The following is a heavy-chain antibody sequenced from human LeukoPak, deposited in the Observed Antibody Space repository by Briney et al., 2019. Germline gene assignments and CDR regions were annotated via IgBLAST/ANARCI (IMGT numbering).Heavy chain of an antibody. V-gene: IGHV1-46*01. J-gene: IGHJ5*02. CDR2: ITPSGGST. CDR3: ARDNSVGDYAWWFDP. Sequence: ASVKVSCKASGYTFTNYYMHWVRQAPGQGLEWLGLITPSGGSTWYAQKFQGRVTMTRDISTSTDCMELSSLRSEDTAVYYCARDNSVGDYAWWFDPWGQGTLVTVSS. D-gene: IGHD1-26*01. CDR1: GYTFTNYY.